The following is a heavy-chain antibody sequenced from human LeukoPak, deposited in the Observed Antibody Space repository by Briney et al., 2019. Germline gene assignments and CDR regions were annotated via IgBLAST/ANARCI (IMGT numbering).Heavy chain of an antibody. D-gene: IGHD1-26*01. V-gene: IGHV4-38-2*01. Sequence: SETLSLTCAVSGYSISSGYYWGWIRQPPGKGLERIGSIYHSGSTYYNPSLKSRVTISVDTSKNQFSLKLSSVTAADTAVYYCARAEVGTSPYFDYWGQGTLVTVSS. CDR1: GYSISSGYY. CDR3: ARAEVGTSPYFDY. CDR2: IYHSGST. J-gene: IGHJ4*02.